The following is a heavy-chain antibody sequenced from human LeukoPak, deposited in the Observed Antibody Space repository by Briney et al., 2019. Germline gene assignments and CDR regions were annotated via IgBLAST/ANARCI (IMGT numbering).Heavy chain of an antibody. CDR1: GYTFTSYY. D-gene: IGHD3-22*01. CDR3: ARGAREYYYDSGGYLSY. CDR2: INPSGGST. J-gene: IGHJ4*02. Sequence: ASVKVSCKASGYTFTSYYMHWVRQAPGQGLEWMGIINPSGGSTSYAQKFQGRVTMTRDTSTSTVYMELSSLRSEDTAVYYCARGAREYYYDSGGYLSYWGQGTLVAVSS. V-gene: IGHV1-46*01.